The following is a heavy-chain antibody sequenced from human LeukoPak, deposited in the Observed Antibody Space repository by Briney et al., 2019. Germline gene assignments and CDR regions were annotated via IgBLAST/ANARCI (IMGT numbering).Heavy chain of an antibody. J-gene: IGHJ4*02. CDR3: ARNQEIDYYDSSGFYWGVEY. CDR1: GFTFSAYS. D-gene: IGHD3-22*01. Sequence: GGSLRLSCAASGFTFSAYSMNWVRQAPGKGLEWVAYISGGGGTIYYADSVKGRFTISRDNAKNSLCLQMDSLRAEDTAVYYCARNQEIDYYDSSGFYWGVEYWGQGTLVTVSS. CDR2: ISGGGGTI. V-gene: IGHV3-48*01.